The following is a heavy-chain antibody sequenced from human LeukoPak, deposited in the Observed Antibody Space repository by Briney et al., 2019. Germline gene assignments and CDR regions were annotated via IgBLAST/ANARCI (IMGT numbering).Heavy chain of an antibody. V-gene: IGHV3-30*18. CDR2: ISSDGSNK. CDR3: AKERGFYSVY. Sequence: GGSLRLSCAASGFTFSNYGMHWVRQAPGKGLEWVAVISSDGSNKDYADSVKGRITISRDNAKNTMYLQLTSLRVEDTAVYYCAKERGFYSVYWGQGTLVTVSS. D-gene: IGHD3-10*02. CDR1: GFTFSNYG. J-gene: IGHJ4*02.